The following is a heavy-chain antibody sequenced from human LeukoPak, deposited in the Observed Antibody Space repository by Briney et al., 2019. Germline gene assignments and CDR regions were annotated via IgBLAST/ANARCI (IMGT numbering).Heavy chain of an antibody. CDR2: THYSGST. Sequence: SETLSLTCTVSGGSISSYYWSWIRQPPEKGLEWIGYTHYSGSTKYNPSLKSRVTISVDTSKNQFSLKLSSVTAADTAVYYCARAYLISSWYLGSWFDPWGQGTLVTVSS. CDR3: ARAYLISSWYLGSWFDP. CDR1: GGSISSYY. J-gene: IGHJ5*02. D-gene: IGHD6-13*01. V-gene: IGHV4-59*01.